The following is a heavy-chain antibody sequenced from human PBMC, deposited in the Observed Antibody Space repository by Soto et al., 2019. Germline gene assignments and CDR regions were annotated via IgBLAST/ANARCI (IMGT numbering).Heavy chain of an antibody. V-gene: IGHV1-69*04. CDR2: IIPILGIA. D-gene: IGHD3-3*01. CDR1: GGTFSSYT. Sequence: SVKVSCKAPGGTFSSYTISWVRQAPGQGLEWMGRIIPILGIANYAQKFQGRVTITADKSTSTAYMELSSLRSEDTAVYYCARDRSHYDFWSGSLGSFDPWGQGTLVTVSS. CDR3: ARDRSHYDFWSGSLGSFDP. J-gene: IGHJ5*02.